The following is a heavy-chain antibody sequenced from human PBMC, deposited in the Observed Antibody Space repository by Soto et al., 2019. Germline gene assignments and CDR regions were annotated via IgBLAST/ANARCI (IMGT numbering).Heavy chain of an antibody. J-gene: IGHJ4*02. CDR3: ARGGLVATRNFDY. Sequence: ETLSLTCAGYGGSFSGYYWSWIRQPPGKGLEWIGEINHSGSTNYNPSLKSRVTISVDTSKDQFSLKLSSVTAADTAVYHCARGGLVATRNFDYWGQGTLVTVSS. CDR1: GGSFSGYY. V-gene: IGHV4-34*01. D-gene: IGHD5-12*01. CDR2: INHSGST.